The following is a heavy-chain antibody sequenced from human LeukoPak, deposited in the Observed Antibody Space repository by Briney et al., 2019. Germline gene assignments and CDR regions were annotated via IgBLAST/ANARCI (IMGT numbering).Heavy chain of an antibody. CDR1: GFVFSDYG. D-gene: IGHD5-12*01. CDR3: AKEFDSGYHSGGPKY. Sequence: GGPLRLPCAASGFVFSDYGMLCAREAPGKALECVAFVRYDGSNEYYVGPVKGRFTNSRDNSKNTLYLQMNGLRAEDTAVYSCAKEFDSGYHSGGPKYWGLGTLVTVSS. V-gene: IGHV3-30*02. CDR2: VRYDGSNE. J-gene: IGHJ4*02.